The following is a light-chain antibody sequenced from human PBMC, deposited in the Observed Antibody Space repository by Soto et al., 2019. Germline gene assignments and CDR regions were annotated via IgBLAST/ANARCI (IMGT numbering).Light chain of an antibody. Sequence: QSVLTQPRSVSGSPGQSLTISCTGTNSDVGAYNYVSWYQQHPGKAPKLIIYDVTTRPSGVPARFSGSKSGNTATLTVSGLQAEDEADYYCCSYAGDTPYVFGAGTKLTVL. CDR1: NSDVGAYNY. CDR3: CSYAGDTPYV. J-gene: IGLJ1*01. V-gene: IGLV2-11*01. CDR2: DVT.